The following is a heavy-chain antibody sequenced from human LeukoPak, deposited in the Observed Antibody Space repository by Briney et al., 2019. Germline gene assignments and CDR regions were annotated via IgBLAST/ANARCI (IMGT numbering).Heavy chain of an antibody. CDR3: AREDFYGSGSYLDY. J-gene: IGHJ4*02. CDR2: MYSGGST. Sequence: PGGSLRLSCAASGFTVSSNYMSWVRQAPGKGLEWVSVMYSGGSTYYADSVKGRFTISRDNSKNTLYLQMNSLRAEDTAVYYCAREDFYGSGSYLDYWGQGTLVTVSS. D-gene: IGHD3-10*01. CDR1: GFTVSSNY. V-gene: IGHV3-53*01.